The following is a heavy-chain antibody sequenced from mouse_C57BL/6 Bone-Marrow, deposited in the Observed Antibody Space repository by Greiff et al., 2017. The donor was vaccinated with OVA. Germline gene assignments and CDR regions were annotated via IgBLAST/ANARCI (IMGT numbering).Heavy chain of an antibody. CDR1: GYTFTSYW. CDR3: ARGDGNDWYFDV. V-gene: IGHV1-74*01. D-gene: IGHD2-1*01. CDR2: IHPSDSDT. Sequence: QVQLKQPGAELVKPGASVKVSCKASGYTFTSYWMHWVKQRPGQGLEWIGRIHPSDSDTNYNQKFKGKATLTVDKSSSTAYMQLSSLTSEDSAVYYCARGDGNDWYFDVWGTGTTVTVSS. J-gene: IGHJ1*03.